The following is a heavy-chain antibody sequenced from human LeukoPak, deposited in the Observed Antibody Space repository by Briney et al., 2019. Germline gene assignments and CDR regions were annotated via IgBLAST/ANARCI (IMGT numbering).Heavy chain of an antibody. CDR2: IYSGGST. J-gene: IGHJ4*02. CDR3: ALGLVTDY. Sequence: GGSLRLSCAASGFTVSSNFISCVRQAPGKGLEWVSVIYSGGSTYYADSVKGRFTISRDNSKNTLYLQMNSLRVEDTAVYYCALGLVTDYWGQGTLVTVSS. CDR1: GFTVSSNF. V-gene: IGHV3-66*01. D-gene: IGHD3-9*01.